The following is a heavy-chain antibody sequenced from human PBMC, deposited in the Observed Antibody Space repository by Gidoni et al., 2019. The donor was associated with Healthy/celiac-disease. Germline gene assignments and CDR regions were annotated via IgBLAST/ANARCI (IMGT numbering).Heavy chain of an antibody. CDR2: ISSSSSYI. J-gene: IGHJ5*02. D-gene: IGHD1-26*01. Sequence: EVQLVESGGGLVKPGGSLRLSCAASGFPFSSDSMNWVRQAPGKGLEWVSSISSSSSYIYYADSVKGRFTISRDNAKNSLYLQMNSLRTEDTAVYYCARDKFAYTLVGAPNWFDPWGQGTLVTVSS. CDR1: GFPFSSDS. V-gene: IGHV3-21*01. CDR3: ARDKFAYTLVGAPNWFDP.